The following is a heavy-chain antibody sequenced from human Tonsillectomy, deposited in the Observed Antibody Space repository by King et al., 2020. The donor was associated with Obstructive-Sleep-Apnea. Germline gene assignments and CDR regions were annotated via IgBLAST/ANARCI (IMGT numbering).Heavy chain of an antibody. D-gene: IGHD6-25*01. CDR3: GKSVGDVYSSACPDN. Sequence: VQLVESGGGVVQPGGSLRLSCTASGFIFSNYGMHWVRQAPGKGLEWVAFIREDGTNRYYADSVKGRFTISRDNSKNTLYLQMSSLRAEDTAIYYCGKSVGDVYSSACPDNWGQGNLVSVSS. CDR1: GFIFSNYG. J-gene: IGHJ4*02. V-gene: IGHV3-30*02. CDR2: IREDGTNR.